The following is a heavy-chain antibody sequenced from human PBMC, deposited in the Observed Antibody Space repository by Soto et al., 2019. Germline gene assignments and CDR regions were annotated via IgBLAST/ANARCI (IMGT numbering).Heavy chain of an antibody. CDR1: GFTFSNYA. J-gene: IGHJ6*02. CDR2: ISYDGSDK. Sequence: PGGSLRLSCAASGFTFSNYAMHWVRQAPGKGLEWVAVISYDGSDKYNANSVKGRFTISRDNSKNTLYLQMNSLRAEDTAVYYCARDTGPNGYNYSYFGMDVWGQGTTVTVSS. CDR3: ARDTGPNGYNYSYFGMDV. D-gene: IGHD5-18*01. V-gene: IGHV3-30-3*01.